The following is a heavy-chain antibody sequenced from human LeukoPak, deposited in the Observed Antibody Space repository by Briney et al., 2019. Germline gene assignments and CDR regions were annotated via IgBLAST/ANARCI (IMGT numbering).Heavy chain of an antibody. V-gene: IGHV3-7*01. J-gene: IGHJ4*02. CDR3: ARVFRGIAVAGTFDY. D-gene: IGHD6-19*01. CDR2: IKQDGSEK. Sequence: GRSLRLSCAASGFTFSSYWMSWVRQAPGKGLEWVANIKQDGSEKYYVDSVKGRFTISRDNAKNSLYLQMNSLRAEETAVYYCARVFRGIAVAGTFDYWGQGTLVTVSS. CDR1: GFTFSSYW.